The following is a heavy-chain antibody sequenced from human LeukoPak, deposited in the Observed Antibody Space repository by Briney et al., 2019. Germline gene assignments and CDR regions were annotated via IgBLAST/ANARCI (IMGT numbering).Heavy chain of an antibody. J-gene: IGHJ4*02. CDR2: FSGSGGST. CDR3: AKEGGRVLREATINY. D-gene: IGHD5-12*01. CDR1: GFTFSDYA. V-gene: IGHV3-23*01. Sequence: GGSLRLSCAASGFTFSDYAMSWVRQAPGKGLEWVSSFSGSGGSTYYAESVKGRFTISRDNSKNTLYLHMNSLRAEDTAVYSCAKEGGRVLREATINYWGQGTLVTVSS.